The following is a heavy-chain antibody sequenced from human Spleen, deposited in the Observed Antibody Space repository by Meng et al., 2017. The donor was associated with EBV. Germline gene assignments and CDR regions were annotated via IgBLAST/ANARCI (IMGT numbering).Heavy chain of an antibody. CDR2: IYYSGST. Sequence: QLTASGPGLMKPPEPPSLTCTVSGGSISSSSYYWGWIRQPQGKGLEWIGRIYYSGSTYYNPSLKSRVTISVDTSKNQFSLKLSSVTAADTAVYYCARDFHYYDSSGYFDYWGQGTLVTVSS. CDR3: ARDFHYYDSSGYFDY. CDR1: GGSISSSSYY. J-gene: IGHJ4*02. D-gene: IGHD3-22*01. V-gene: IGHV4-39*07.